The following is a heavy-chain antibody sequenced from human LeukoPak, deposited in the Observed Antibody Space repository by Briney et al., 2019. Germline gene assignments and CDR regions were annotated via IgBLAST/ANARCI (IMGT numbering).Heavy chain of an antibody. J-gene: IGHJ4*02. Sequence: PGGSLRLSCAASGFTFSDYYMSWIRQAPGKGLEWVSYISSSGSTIYYADSVKGRLTISRDNSKNTLYLQMHSLRAEDTAAYYCAKDPSSIWFGDYFDFWGQGTLVTVSS. CDR1: GFTFSDYY. V-gene: IGHV3-11*01. CDR2: ISSSGSTI. D-gene: IGHD6-13*01. CDR3: AKDPSSIWFGDYFDF.